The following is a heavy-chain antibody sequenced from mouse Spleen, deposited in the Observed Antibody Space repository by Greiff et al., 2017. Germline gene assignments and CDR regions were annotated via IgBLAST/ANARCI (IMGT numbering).Heavy chain of an antibody. J-gene: IGHJ3*01. CDR3: ARARYYYGSSYCPFAY. CDR1: GYSITSGYY. Sequence: EVHLVESGPGLVKPSQSLSLTCSVTGYSITSGYYWNWIRQFPGNKLEWMGYISYDGSNNYNPSLKNRISITRDTSKNQFFLKLNSVTTEDTATYYCARARYYYGSSYCPFAYWGQGTLVTVSA. D-gene: IGHD1-1*01. V-gene: IGHV3-6*01. CDR2: ISYDGSN.